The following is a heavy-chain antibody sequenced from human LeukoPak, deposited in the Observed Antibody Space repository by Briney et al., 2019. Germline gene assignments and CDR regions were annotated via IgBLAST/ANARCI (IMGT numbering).Heavy chain of an antibody. CDR1: GGSFSGYY. D-gene: IGHD3-3*01. CDR3: ARFAYDFWSDNYFDY. V-gene: IGHV4-34*01. Sequence: KSSETLSLTCAVYGGSFSGYYWSWIRQPPGKGLEWIWEINHSGSTNYNPSLKSRVTISVDTSKNQFSLKLSSVTAADTAVYYCARFAYDFWSDNYFDYWGQGTLVTVSS. J-gene: IGHJ4*02. CDR2: INHSGST.